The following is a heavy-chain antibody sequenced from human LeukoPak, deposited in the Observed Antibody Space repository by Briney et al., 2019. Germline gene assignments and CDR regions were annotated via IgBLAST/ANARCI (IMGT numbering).Heavy chain of an antibody. V-gene: IGHV4-34*01. Sequence: SETLSLTCAVYGGSFSGYYWSWIRQPPGKGLEWIGEINHSGSTNYNPSLKSRVTISVDTSKNQSSLKLSSVTAADTAVYYCARETSYYYDSSGYYDRWGQGTLVTVSS. CDR2: INHSGST. CDR3: ARETSYYYDSSGYYDR. J-gene: IGHJ4*02. D-gene: IGHD3-22*01. CDR1: GGSFSGYY.